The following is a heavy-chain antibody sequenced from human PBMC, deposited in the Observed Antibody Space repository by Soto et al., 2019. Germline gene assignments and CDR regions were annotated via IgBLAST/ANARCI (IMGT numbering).Heavy chain of an antibody. CDR1: GYTFTSYD. Sequence: AASVKVSCKASGYTFTSYDIGWVRQATGQGLEWMGWMNPSSGITGYAQKFQGRVTLTTDTSTSTAYMELRSLRSDDTAIYYCARDPHEFWTSYWFDPWGQGTPVTAPQ. D-gene: IGHD3-3*01. V-gene: IGHV1-8*01. CDR3: ARDPHEFWTSYWFDP. CDR2: MNPSSGIT. J-gene: IGHJ5*02.